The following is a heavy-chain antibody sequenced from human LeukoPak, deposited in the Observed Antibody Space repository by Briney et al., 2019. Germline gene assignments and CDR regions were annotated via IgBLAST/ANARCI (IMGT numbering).Heavy chain of an antibody. J-gene: IGHJ4*02. Sequence: GGSLRLSCAASGFTFDDYAMHWVRQAPGKGLEWVSGISWNSGSIGYADSVKGRFTISRDNAKNSLYLQMNSLRAEDTALYYCAKDTSSGYYSNFDYWGQGTLVTVSS. CDR3: AKDTSSGYYSNFDY. CDR1: GFTFDDYA. D-gene: IGHD3-22*01. V-gene: IGHV3-9*01. CDR2: ISWNSGSI.